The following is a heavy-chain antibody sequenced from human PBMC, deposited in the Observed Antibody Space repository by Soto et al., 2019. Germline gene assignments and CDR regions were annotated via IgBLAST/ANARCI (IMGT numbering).Heavy chain of an antibody. D-gene: IGHD3-10*01. CDR2: ISAYNGNT. CDR3: ARDPETYYYGSGSYYYYSYGMDV. CDR1: GYTFTSYG. J-gene: IGHJ6*02. Sequence: ASVKVSCKASGYTFTSYGISWVRQAPGQGLEWMGWISAYNGNTNYAQKLQGRVTMTTDTSTSTAYMELRSLRSDDTAVYYCARDPETYYYGSGSYYYYSYGMDVWGQGTTVTVSS. V-gene: IGHV1-18*04.